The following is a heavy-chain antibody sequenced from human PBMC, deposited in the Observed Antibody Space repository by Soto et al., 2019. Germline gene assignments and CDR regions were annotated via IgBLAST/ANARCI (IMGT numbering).Heavy chain of an antibody. CDR3: AGSHGSGSYYNAY. Sequence: SETLSLTCTVSGGSISSGNYCWSWIRQPPGKGLEWIGYIYYSGSTYYNPSLKSRVTISVDASKNQFSLKLSSVTAADTAVYYWAGSHGSGSYYNAYWGQRTLVTVSS. V-gene: IGHV4-30-4*01. J-gene: IGHJ4*02. CDR1: GGSISSGNYC. CDR2: IYYSGST. D-gene: IGHD3-10*01.